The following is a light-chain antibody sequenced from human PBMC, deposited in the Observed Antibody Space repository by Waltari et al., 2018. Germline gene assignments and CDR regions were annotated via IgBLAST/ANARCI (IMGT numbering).Light chain of an antibody. Sequence: QSVLTQPPSVSEAPRHRVTISFSGSSPNIVTNAVNWYQHPPGKAPKLLIYYDDLLPSGVSDRSPGSKAGTSASLAISGLQSEDEADYYCAAWDDSLNVFVFGGGTKLTVL. V-gene: IGLV1-36*01. CDR1: SPNIVTNA. CDR3: AAWDDSLNVFV. CDR2: YDD. J-gene: IGLJ2*01.